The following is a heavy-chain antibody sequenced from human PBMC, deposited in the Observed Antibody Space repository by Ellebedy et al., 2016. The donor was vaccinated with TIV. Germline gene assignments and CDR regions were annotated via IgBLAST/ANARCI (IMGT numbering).Heavy chain of an antibody. J-gene: IGHJ4*02. CDR1: AGTFSSYA. CDR3: ARVTRYLYDRSGYYWGY. Sequence: ASVKVSCXASAGTFSSYAITWVRQAPGQGLEWMGGIRPLFGPPNYAQKFQGRVTITADGSTSTAYMELSSLRSEDTAVYYCARVTRYLYDRSGYYWGYWGQGTLVTVSS. V-gene: IGHV1-69*13. CDR2: IRPLFGPP. D-gene: IGHD3-22*01.